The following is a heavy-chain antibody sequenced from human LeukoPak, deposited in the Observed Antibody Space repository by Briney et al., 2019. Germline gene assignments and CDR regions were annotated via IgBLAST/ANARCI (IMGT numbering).Heavy chain of an antibody. CDR1: GGSINSYY. CDR2: IHYSGST. V-gene: IGHV4-59*12. CDR3: ARETVVPAAMGAFDI. Sequence: SETLSLTCTVSGGSINSYYWSWIRQPPGRGLEWIGSIHYSGSTSYNPSLRSRVTISVDTSKNQFSLKLSSVTAADTAVYYCARETVVPAAMGAFDIWGQGTMVTVSS. J-gene: IGHJ3*02. D-gene: IGHD2-2*01.